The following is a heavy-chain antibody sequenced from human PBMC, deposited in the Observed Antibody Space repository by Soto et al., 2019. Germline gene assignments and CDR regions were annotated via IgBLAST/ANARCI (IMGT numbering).Heavy chain of an antibody. V-gene: IGHV1-46*01. D-gene: IGHD3-22*01. CDR1: GYTFTSYY. CDR3: ARDPKYYYDSSGSLPPFDP. CDR2: INPSGGST. Sequence: ASVKVSCKASGYTFTSYYMHWVRQAPGQGLEWMGIINPSGGSTSYAQKFQGRVTMTRDTSTSTVYMELSSLRSEDTAVYYCARDPKYYYDSSGSLPPFDPWGQGTLVTVSS. J-gene: IGHJ5*02.